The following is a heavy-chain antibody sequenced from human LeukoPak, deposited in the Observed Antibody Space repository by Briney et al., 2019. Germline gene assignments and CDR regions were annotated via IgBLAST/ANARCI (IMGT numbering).Heavy chain of an antibody. CDR2: IIPILGIA. D-gene: IGHD3-3*01. CDR1: GGTFSSYA. Sequence: ASVKVSCKASGGTFSSYAISWVRQAPGQGLEWMGRIIPILGIANYAQKFQGRVTITADKSTSTAYMELSSLRSEDTAVYYCARDLPSIFGVVIDPHYYDMDVWGQGTTVTVSS. J-gene: IGHJ6*02. CDR3: ARDLPSIFGVVIDPHYYDMDV. V-gene: IGHV1-69*04.